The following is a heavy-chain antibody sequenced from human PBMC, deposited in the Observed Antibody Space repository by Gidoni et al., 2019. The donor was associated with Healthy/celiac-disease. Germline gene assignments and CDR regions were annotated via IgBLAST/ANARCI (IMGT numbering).Heavy chain of an antibody. Sequence: EVQLVESGGGLVKPGGSLRLSCAASGFTFSNAWMSWVRQAPGKGLEWVGRIKSKTDGGTTDYAAPVKGRFTISRDDSKNTLYLQMNSLKTEHTAVYYCTTVKNYDYVWGSYRHTPYYFDYWGQGTLVTVSS. V-gene: IGHV3-15*01. CDR2: IKSKTDGGTT. J-gene: IGHJ4*02. D-gene: IGHD3-16*02. CDR3: TTVKNYDYVWGSYRHTPYYFDY. CDR1: GFTFSNAW.